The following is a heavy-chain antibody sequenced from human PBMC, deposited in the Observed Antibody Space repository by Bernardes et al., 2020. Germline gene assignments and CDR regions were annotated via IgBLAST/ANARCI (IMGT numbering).Heavy chain of an antibody. CDR1: GFTFSSYV. D-gene: IGHD3-3*01. CDR2: ICDSGGST. CDR3: AKDGGLWSGYYSRYCFDY. Sequence: GGSLRLSCAASGFTFSSYVMNWVRQAPGKGLEWVSTICDSGGSTYYGDSVKGRFTISRDISKNTLYLQMNSLRAEDTAVYYCAKDGGLWSGYYSRYCFDYWGQGTRVTVSS. V-gene: IGHV3-23*01. J-gene: IGHJ4*02.